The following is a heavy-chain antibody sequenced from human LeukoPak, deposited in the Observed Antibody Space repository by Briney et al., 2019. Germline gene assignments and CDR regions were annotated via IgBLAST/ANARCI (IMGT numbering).Heavy chain of an antibody. V-gene: IGHV1-24*01. CDR2: FDPEDGET. CDR3: ATLNDYGSGCQDY. CDR1: GYTLTELS. J-gene: IGHJ4*01. Sequence: ASVKVSCKVSGYTLTELSMHWVRQAPGKGLEWMGRFDPEDGETIYAQKFQGRVTMTEDTSTDTADMELSRLRSEDTAVYYCATLNDYGSGCQDYWGHGTLVTVSS. D-gene: IGHD3-10*01.